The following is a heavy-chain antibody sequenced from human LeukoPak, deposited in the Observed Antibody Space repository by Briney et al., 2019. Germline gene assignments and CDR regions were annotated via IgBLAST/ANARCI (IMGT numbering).Heavy chain of an antibody. Sequence: GASVTVSCKASGYSLSSYGISWVRQAPGQGLEYMGWISAYNGNTNFGQKVQGKVTITDDTTTSTAYIEQKQLRSDHTAVYYCARGGYKDADWDFDYWGQGTLVTVSS. D-gene: IGHD5-24*01. CDR3: ARGGYKDADWDFDY. CDR2: ISAYNGNT. J-gene: IGHJ4*02. V-gene: IGHV1-18*01. CDR1: GYSLSSYG.